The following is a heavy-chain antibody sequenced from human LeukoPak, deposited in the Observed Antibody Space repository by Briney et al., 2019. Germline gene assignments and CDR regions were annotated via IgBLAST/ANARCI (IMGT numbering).Heavy chain of an antibody. D-gene: IGHD6-13*01. CDR1: GFTFSSYA. CDR2: ISYDGSNK. CDR3: ARDKLVRSFDY. Sequence: GGSLRLSCAASGFTFSSYAMHWVRQAPGKGLEWVAVISYDGSNKYYADSVKGRFTISRDNSKNTLYLQMNSLRAEDTAAYYCARDKLVRSFDYWGQGTLVTVSS. V-gene: IGHV3-30-3*01. J-gene: IGHJ4*02.